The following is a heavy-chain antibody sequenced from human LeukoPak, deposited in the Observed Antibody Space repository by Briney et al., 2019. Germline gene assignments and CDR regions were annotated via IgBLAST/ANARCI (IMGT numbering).Heavy chain of an antibody. Sequence: KTAETLSLTCTVSGVSISSYYWSWVRQPPGKGLEWVGSIYHSGSTYYNPSLKRRVTISVDTSKNQFSLKLSSVTAADTAVYYCARLDIAVTGNTFDYWGQGTLVTVSS. V-gene: IGHV4-59*04. D-gene: IGHD6-19*01. CDR3: ARLDIAVTGNTFDY. CDR2: IYHSGST. CDR1: GVSISSYY. J-gene: IGHJ4*02.